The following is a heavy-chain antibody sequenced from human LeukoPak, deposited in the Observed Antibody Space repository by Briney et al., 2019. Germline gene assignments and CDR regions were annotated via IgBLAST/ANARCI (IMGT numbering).Heavy chain of an antibody. CDR2: XSSSSDI. D-gene: IGHD2-2*01. V-gene: IGHV3-69-1*01. Sequence: LEWVXXXSSSSDIYYAGSVKGRFTISRDNAKNSLFLQMNSLRAEDTAVYYCARGRGCSSTGCYPDYWGQGTLVTVSS. CDR3: ARGRGCSSTGCYPDY. J-gene: IGHJ4*02.